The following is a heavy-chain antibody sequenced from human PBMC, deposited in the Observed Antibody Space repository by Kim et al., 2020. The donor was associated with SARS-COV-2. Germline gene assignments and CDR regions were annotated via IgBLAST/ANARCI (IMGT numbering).Heavy chain of an antibody. V-gene: IGHV4-39*01. CDR1: GGSISSSSYY. Sequence: SETLSLTCTXSGGSISSSSYYWGWIRQPPGKGLEWIGSIYYSGSTYYNPSLKSRVTISVDTSKNQFSLKLSSVTAADTAVYYCARQPRTWLRPTNLPDYFDYWGQGTLVTVSS. J-gene: IGHJ4*02. CDR2: IYYSGST. CDR3: ARQPRTWLRPTNLPDYFDY. D-gene: IGHD5-12*01.